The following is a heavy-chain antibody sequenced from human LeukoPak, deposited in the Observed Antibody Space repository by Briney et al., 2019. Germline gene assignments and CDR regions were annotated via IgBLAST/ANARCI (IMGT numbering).Heavy chain of an antibody. CDR3: ARAYGDYYFDY. CDR1: GGSISSDGYS. V-gene: IGHV4-30-2*01. CDR2: IYHSGST. J-gene: IGHJ4*02. Sequence: PSETLSLTCAVSGGSISSDGYSWSWIRQPPGKGLEWIGYIYHSGSTYYNPSLKSRVTISVDRSKNQFSLKLSSVTAADTAVYYCARAYGDYYFDYWGQGTLVTVSS. D-gene: IGHD4-17*01.